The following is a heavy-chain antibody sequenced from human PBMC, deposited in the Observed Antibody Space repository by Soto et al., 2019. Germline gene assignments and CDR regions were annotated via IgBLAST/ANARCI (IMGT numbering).Heavy chain of an antibody. Sequence: QVQLVESGGGLVKAGGSLRLSCAASGFTFSDYYMSWIRQAPGKGLEWVSYISSSGSTIYYADSVKGQFTISRDNAKNSLYLQMNSLRAEGTAVYYCARELRDGYNERLDYWGQGTLVTVSS. CDR1: GFTFSDYY. CDR3: ARELRDGYNERLDY. CDR2: ISSSGSTI. D-gene: IGHD5-12*01. V-gene: IGHV3-11*01. J-gene: IGHJ4*02.